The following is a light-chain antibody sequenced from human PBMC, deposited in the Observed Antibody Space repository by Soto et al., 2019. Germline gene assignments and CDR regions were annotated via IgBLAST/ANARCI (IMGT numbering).Light chain of an antibody. CDR1: QSVSSSY. V-gene: IGKV3-20*01. Sequence: ELVLTQSPGTLSLSPGERATLSCRASQSVSSSYLAWYQQKPGQAPRLLIYGASNRATGIPDRFSGSGSGTDLTLTISRLEPEDFAVYFCQQYGRSPPFTFGRRTKVEIK. CDR3: QQYGRSPPFT. J-gene: IGKJ2*01. CDR2: GAS.